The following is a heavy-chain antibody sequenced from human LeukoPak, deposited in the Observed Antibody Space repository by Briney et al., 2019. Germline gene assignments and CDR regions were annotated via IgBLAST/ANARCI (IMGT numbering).Heavy chain of an antibody. J-gene: IGHJ3*02. Sequence: GGSLRLSCAASGFTFSSYSMNWVRQAPGKGLEWVSYISPSSTIMYYADSVRGRFTISRDNAENSPYLQMNSLRAEDTAVYYCARPEKSGYSPYVFDIWGRGTMVTVSS. V-gene: IGHV3-48*01. CDR2: ISPSSTIM. D-gene: IGHD3-3*01. CDR1: GFTFSSYS. CDR3: ARPEKSGYSPYVFDI.